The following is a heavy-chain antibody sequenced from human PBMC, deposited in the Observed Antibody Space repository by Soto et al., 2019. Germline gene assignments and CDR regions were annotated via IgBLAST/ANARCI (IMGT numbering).Heavy chain of an antibody. CDR3: ARWDCSGGSCYWSYFQH. Sequence: PSETLSLTCSVYGGSFSGYYWSWIRQPPGKGLEWIGEINHSGSTNYNPSLKSRVTISVDTSKNQFSLKLSSVTAADTAVYYCARWDCSGGSCYWSYFQHWGQGTLVTVSS. J-gene: IGHJ1*01. CDR2: INHSGST. CDR1: GGSFSGYY. V-gene: IGHV4-34*01. D-gene: IGHD2-15*01.